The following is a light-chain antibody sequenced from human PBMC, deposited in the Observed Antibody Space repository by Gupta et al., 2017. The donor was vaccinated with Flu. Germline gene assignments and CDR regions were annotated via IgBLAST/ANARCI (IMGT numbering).Light chain of an antibody. J-gene: IGKJ1*01. CDR1: QSVSSNY. CDR2: GAS. CDR3: QHYGSSPKT. V-gene: IGKV3-20*01. Sequence: GTLSVSPGERATLYCRASQSVSSNYFAWYQQNPGQAPRLLIYGASTSATGIPDRFSGSGCGTDFTLTTSRLEPEDFAVYYCQHYGSSPKTFGQGTKVEI.